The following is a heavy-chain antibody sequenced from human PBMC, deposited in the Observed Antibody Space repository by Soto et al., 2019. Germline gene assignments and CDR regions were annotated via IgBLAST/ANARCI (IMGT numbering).Heavy chain of an antibody. CDR3: ARGALAGGYEY. CDR1: GGSISSGGYS. Sequence: QLQLQESGSGLVKPSQTLSLTCAVSGGSISSGGYSWSWIRQPPGKDLEWIGYIYPSGSTYYNPSLKSRVTISVDRSKNHFSLKLSSVTAADTAVYYCARGALAGGYEYWGQGTLVTVSS. V-gene: IGHV4-30-2*01. CDR2: IYPSGST. D-gene: IGHD1-26*01. J-gene: IGHJ4*02.